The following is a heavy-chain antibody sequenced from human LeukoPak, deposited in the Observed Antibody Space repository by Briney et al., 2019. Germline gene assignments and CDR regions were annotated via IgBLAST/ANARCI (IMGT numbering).Heavy chain of an antibody. J-gene: IGHJ6*02. CDR2: TFYRSRRYN. V-gene: IGHV6-1*01. D-gene: IGHD3-22*01. CDR1: GDSVSSNSAA. CDR3: ARGDYYDSTHYGMDV. Sequence: SQTLSLTCAISGDSVSSNSAAWNWIRQSPSRGLEWLGRTFYRSRRYNDYAGSVKGRITINPDTSKNQFSLQLNSVTPEDTAVYYCARGDYYDSTHYGMDVWGQGTTVTVSS.